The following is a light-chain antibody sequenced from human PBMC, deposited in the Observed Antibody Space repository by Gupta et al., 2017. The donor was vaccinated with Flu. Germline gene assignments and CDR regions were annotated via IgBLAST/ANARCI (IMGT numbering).Light chain of an antibody. Sequence: SYELTQPPSVSVSPGQTARITCSGDALAKQYASWYYQKSGQAPVLLIYRHTERPSGIPERFSGSTSATTVTLTITGVQAEDEGDYYCQLTESSGTYAVFGGGTKLTVL. J-gene: IGLJ3*02. CDR2: RHT. CDR1: ALAKQY. V-gene: IGLV3-25*02. CDR3: QLTESSGTYAV.